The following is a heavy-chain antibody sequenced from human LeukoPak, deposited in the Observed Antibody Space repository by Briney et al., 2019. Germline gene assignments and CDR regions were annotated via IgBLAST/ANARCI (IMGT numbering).Heavy chain of an antibody. CDR1: GFTFSSYS. J-gene: IGHJ4*02. Sequence: PGGSLRLSCAASGFTFSSYSMNWVRQAPGKGLEWVSSISSSSSYIYYADSVKGRFTISRDNSKNTLYLQMNSLRAEDTAVYHCAKASRMVYAMGCDYWGQGTLVTVSS. D-gene: IGHD2-8*01. CDR2: ISSSSSYI. V-gene: IGHV3-21*04. CDR3: AKASRMVYAMGCDY.